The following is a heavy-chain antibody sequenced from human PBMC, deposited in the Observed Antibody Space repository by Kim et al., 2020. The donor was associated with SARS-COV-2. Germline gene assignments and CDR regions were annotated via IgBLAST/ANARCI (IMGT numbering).Heavy chain of an antibody. CDR1: GGSISSSSYY. V-gene: IGHV4-39*01. CDR3: ARIPYYDFWSGWGD. J-gene: IGHJ4*02. Sequence: SETLSLTCTVSGGSISSSSYYWGWIRQPPGKGLEWIGSIYYSGSTYHNPSLKSRVTISVDTSKNQFSLKLSSVTAADTAVYYCARIPYYDFWSGWGDWGQGTLVTVSS. D-gene: IGHD3-3*01. CDR2: IYYSGST.